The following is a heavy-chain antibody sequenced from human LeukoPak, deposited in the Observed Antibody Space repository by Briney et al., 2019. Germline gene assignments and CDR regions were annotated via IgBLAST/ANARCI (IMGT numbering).Heavy chain of an antibody. CDR2: ISTSSSYI. Sequence: GSLRLSCAASGFTLSSYSMNWVRQAPGKGLEWVSFISTSSSYIYYADSVKGRFTISRDNAKNSLNLQMNSLRAEDTAVYYCARDVNWNYCDYWGHGTLVTASS. CDR3: ARDVNWNYCDY. J-gene: IGHJ4*01. D-gene: IGHD1-20*01. V-gene: IGHV3-21*01. CDR1: GFTLSSYS.